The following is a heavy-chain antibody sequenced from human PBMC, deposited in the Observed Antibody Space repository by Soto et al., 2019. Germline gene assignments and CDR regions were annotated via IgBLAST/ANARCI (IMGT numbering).Heavy chain of an antibody. J-gene: IGHJ4*02. D-gene: IGHD3-9*01. CDR3: ARGGYFDWLSDFDY. CDR1: GGSISSSSYY. Sequence: PSETLSLTCTVSGGSISSSSYYWGWIRQPPGKGLEWIGSMYYSGSTYYNPSLKSRVTISVDTSKNQFSLKLSSVTAADTAVYYRARGGYFDWLSDFDYCGQGTLVTVS. CDR2: MYYSGST. V-gene: IGHV4-39*01.